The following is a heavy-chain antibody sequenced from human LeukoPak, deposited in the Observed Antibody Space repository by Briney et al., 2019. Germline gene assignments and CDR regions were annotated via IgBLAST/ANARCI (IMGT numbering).Heavy chain of an antibody. V-gene: IGHV5-51*01. CDR3: ARGIVEMAPDDAFDI. J-gene: IGHJ3*02. CDR2: IYPGDSDT. CDR1: GYSSTSYW. Sequence: GESLKISCKGSGYSSTSYWIGWVRQMPGKGLEWMGIIYPGDSDTRYSPSFQGQVTISADKSISTAYLQWSSLKASDTAMYYCARGIVEMAPDDAFDIWGQGTMVTVSS. D-gene: IGHD5-24*01.